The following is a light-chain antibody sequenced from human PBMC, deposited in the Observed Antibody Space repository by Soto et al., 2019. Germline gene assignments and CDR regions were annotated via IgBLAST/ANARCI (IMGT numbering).Light chain of an antibody. CDR3: FSYAGDSTWV. V-gene: IGLV2-23*02. J-gene: IGLJ3*02. CDR1: RSDVGSYNS. Sequence: QSALTQPASVSGSPGESITISCTGTRSDVGSYNSIAWYQQHPGKAPRAMIFEVTKRPSGISNRFSGSKSGSTASLTISGLQAEDEADYFCFSYAGDSTWVFGGGTKVTVL. CDR2: EVT.